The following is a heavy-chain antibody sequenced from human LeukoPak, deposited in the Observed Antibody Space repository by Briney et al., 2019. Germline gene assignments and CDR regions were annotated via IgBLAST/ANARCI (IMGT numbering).Heavy chain of an antibody. CDR1: GLTFNNYA. CDR3: AEDVHSSSWPYYFDY. V-gene: IGHV3-23*01. CDR2: ISKSGDHT. Sequence: GGSLRLSCAVSGLTFNNYAMSWVRQAPGKGLEWVSAISKSGDHTYYAASAKGRFTIYRDNSKNTLYLQMNSLRAEDTAVYYCAEDVHSSSWPYYFDYWGQGTLVTVSS. J-gene: IGHJ4*02. D-gene: IGHD6-13*01.